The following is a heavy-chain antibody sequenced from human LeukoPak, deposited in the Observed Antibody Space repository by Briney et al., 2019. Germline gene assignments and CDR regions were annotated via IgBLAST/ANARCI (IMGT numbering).Heavy chain of an antibody. CDR2: IKPDGSEK. CDR1: GFTFRNFY. J-gene: IGHJ4*02. D-gene: IGHD2-2*02. Sequence: GGSLRLSCAASGFTFRNFYMSWVRQAPGKGLEWVANIKPDGSEKECLDSVKGRFTISRDNARNSLYLQMDSLRAEDTAVYYCARGVLPGVIHWSLDFWGQGALVTVSS. CDR3: ARGVLPGVIHWSLDF. V-gene: IGHV3-7*01.